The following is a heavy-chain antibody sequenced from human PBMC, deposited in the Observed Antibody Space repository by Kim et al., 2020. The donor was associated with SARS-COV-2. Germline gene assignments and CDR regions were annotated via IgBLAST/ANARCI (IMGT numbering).Heavy chain of an antibody. CDR2: MNPNSGNT. CDR1: GYTFTSYD. CDR3: ARDVVVVAATQDGMDV. V-gene: IGHV1-8*01. J-gene: IGHJ6*02. D-gene: IGHD2-15*01. Sequence: ASVKVSCKASGYTFTSYDINWVRQATGQGLEWMGWMNPNSGNTGYAQKFQGRVTMTRNTSISTAYMELSSLRSEDTAVYYCARDVVVVAATQDGMDVWGQGTTVTVSS.